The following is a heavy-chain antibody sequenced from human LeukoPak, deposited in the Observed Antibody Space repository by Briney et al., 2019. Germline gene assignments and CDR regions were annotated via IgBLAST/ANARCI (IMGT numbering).Heavy chain of an antibody. CDR3: ARDLAPLLWFGEPREV. J-gene: IGHJ6*04. CDR2: IYSAGTT. Sequence: PGGSLRLSCAASGFNVNKSYLSWVRQAPGRGLEWVSVIYSAGTTYYADSVKGRFTISREESKNTVYLQMNSLRAEDTAVYYCARDLAPLLWFGEPREVWGKGTMVTVSS. D-gene: IGHD3-10*01. V-gene: IGHV3-53*01. CDR1: GFNVNKSY.